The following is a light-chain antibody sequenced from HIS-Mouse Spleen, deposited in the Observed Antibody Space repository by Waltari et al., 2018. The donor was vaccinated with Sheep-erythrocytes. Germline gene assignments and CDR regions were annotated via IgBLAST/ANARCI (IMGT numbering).Light chain of an antibody. CDR3: LQDYNYPYT. CDR1: QGIRND. J-gene: IGKJ2*01. CDR2: AAS. Sequence: AIQMTQSPSSLSASVGDRVTITCPASQGIRNDLGWYQQKPGKAPKLLIYAASSLQSGVPTRFSGSGAGSDFTLTISSLQPEDFATYYCLQDYNYPYTFGQGTKLENK. V-gene: IGKV1-6*01.